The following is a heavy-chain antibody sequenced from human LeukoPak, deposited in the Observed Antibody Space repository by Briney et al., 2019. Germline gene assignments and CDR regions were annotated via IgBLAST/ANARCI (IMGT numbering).Heavy chain of an antibody. D-gene: IGHD2-21*02. Sequence: PSETLPLTCTVFRGSISSYLRNWIRPPAGKGLEWVGRIYTSGSTTCNPSLKSRVTISVNKSKNQFSLKLRSVTAAETAVYYCAREGDYYFDYWGQGTLVTVSS. J-gene: IGHJ4*02. CDR1: RGSISSYL. CDR3: AREGDYYFDY. CDR2: IYTSGST. V-gene: IGHV4-4*07.